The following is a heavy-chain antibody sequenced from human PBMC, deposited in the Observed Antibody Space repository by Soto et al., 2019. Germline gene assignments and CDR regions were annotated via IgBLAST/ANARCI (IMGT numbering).Heavy chain of an antibody. CDR2: INHSGST. CDR1: GGXFSGYY. J-gene: IGHJ5*02. CDR3: ARNYAGVYSSSWGPNWFDP. D-gene: IGHD6-6*01. V-gene: IGHV4-34*01. Sequence: SETLSLTCAVYGGXFSGYYWSWIRQPPGKGLEWIGEINHSGSTNYNPSLKSRVTISVDTSKNQFSLKLSSVTAADTAVYYCARNYAGVYSSSWGPNWFDPWGQGTLVTVSS.